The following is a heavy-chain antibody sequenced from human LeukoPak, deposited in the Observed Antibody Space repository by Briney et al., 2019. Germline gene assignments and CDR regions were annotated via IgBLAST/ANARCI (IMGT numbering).Heavy chain of an antibody. J-gene: IGHJ4*02. CDR2: ISYDGNNK. D-gene: IGHD3-16*01. CDR3: AKDHYNYIWGTYEFDH. V-gene: IGHV3-30*18. Sequence: GGSLRLSCAASGFTFSSYGMHWVRQAPGKGLEWVAVISYDGNNKFYADSVKGRFTISRDNSKNTLYLQMNRLRAEDTAVYYCAKDHYNYIWGTYEFDHWGQGTLVTVSS. CDR1: GFTFSSYG.